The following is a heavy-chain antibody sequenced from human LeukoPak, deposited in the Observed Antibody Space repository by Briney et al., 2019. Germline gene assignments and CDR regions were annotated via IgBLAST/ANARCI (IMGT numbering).Heavy chain of an antibody. CDR2: IIPILGIA. CDR1: GGTFSSYA. Sequence: ASVKVSCKASGGTFSSYAISWVRQAPGQGLEWMGRIIPILGIANYAQKFQGRVTITADKSTSTAYMELSSLRSEDTAVYYCARDPHYYDSSVTFDIWGQGTMVTISS. CDR3: ARDPHYYDSSVTFDI. D-gene: IGHD3-22*01. J-gene: IGHJ3*02. V-gene: IGHV1-69*04.